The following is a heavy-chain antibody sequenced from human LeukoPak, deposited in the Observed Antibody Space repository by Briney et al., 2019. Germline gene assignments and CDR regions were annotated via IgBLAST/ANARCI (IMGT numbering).Heavy chain of an antibody. CDR2: INHSGST. J-gene: IGHJ4*02. CDR3: ARSSHTFYYDSSGYYY. CDR1: GGSFSGYY. V-gene: IGHV4-34*01. D-gene: IGHD3-22*01. Sequence: SETLPLTCAVYGGSFSGYYWSWIRQPPGKGLEWIGEINHSGSTNYNPSLKSRVTISVDTSKNQFSLKLSSVTAADTAVYYCARSSHTFYYDSSGYYYWGQGTLVTVSS.